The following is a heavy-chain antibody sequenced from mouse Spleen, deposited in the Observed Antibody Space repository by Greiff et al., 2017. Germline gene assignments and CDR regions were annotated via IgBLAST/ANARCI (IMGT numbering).Heavy chain of an antibody. J-gene: IGHJ2*01. CDR2: IYPGDGDT. CDR1: GYAFSSSW. D-gene: IGHD1-1*01. Sequence: QVQLKQSGPELVKPGASVKISCKASGYAFSSSWMNWVKQRPGKGLEWIGRIYPGDGDTNYNGKFKGKATLTADKSSSTAYMQLSSLTSEDSAVYFCARGDYGSSPYYFDYWGQGTTLTVSS. V-gene: IGHV1-82*01. CDR3: ARGDYGSSPYYFDY.